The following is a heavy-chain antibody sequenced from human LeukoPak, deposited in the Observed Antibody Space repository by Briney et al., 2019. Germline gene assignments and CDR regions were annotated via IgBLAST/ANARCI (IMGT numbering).Heavy chain of an antibody. CDR2: IYTSGST. Sequence: SETLSLTCTVSGGSISSGSYYWSWIRQPAGKGLEWIGRIYTSGSTNYNPSLKSRVTISVDTSKNQFSRKLSSVTAADTAVYYCARGSYDSSGYPFDYWGQGTLVTVSS. J-gene: IGHJ4*02. D-gene: IGHD3-22*01. CDR1: GGSISSGSYY. V-gene: IGHV4-61*02. CDR3: ARGSYDSSGYPFDY.